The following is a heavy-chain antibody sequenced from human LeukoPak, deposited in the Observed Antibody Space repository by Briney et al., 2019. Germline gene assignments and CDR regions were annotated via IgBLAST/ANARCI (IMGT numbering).Heavy chain of an antibody. Sequence: GGSLRLSCAASGFTFDDYGMSWVRQAPGKGLEWVSGIRGSGDSTDYADSVKGRFTISRDNSKNTLYLQMNSLRAGDTAVYYCVREAVSSSWNNWYFDLWGRGTLVTVSS. D-gene: IGHD6-13*01. J-gene: IGHJ2*01. V-gene: IGHV3-23*01. CDR3: VREAVSSSWNNWYFDL. CDR1: GFTFDDYG. CDR2: IRGSGDST.